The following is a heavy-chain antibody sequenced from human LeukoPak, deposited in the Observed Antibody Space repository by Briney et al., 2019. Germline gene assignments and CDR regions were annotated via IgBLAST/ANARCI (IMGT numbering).Heavy chain of an antibody. CDR2: ISYDGRNK. J-gene: IGHJ3*02. V-gene: IGHV3-30*03. CDR1: EFTFNNHD. Sequence: GGSLRLSCAASEFTFNNHDMHWVRQAPGKGLEWVAAISYDGRNKYYADSVKGRFTISRDNSKNTLYLQMNSLRAEDTAMYYCARHQGGWITGGFDIWGQGTLVTVSS. CDR3: ARHQGGWITGGFDI. D-gene: IGHD2-2*03.